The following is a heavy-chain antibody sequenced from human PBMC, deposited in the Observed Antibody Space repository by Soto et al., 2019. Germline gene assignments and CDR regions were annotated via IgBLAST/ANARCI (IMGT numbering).Heavy chain of an antibody. CDR1: GFTFSSYA. D-gene: IGHD2-2*01. J-gene: IGHJ4*02. CDR3: AKDTHWAIISPTHDY. Sequence: PGGSLRLSCVASGFTFSSYAMSWVRQAPGKGLEWVSTFRERVGTTHYAESVTGRFTISRDTYKKILFLQITSLRAQDTAIYYMAKDTHWAIISPTHDYRGQGTLVTVPS. CDR2: FRERVGTT. V-gene: IGHV3-23*01.